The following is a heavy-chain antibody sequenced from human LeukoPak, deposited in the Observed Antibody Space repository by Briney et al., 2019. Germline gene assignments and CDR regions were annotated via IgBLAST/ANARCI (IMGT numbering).Heavy chain of an antibody. CDR2: ISLSSRDT. V-gene: IGHV1-18*01. CDR3: ARAECSGGGCPRY. Sequence: ASVKVSCKASGFSLTTYGITWVRQAPGQGLEWMGWISLSSRDTNYAQKVQDRVTMTADTSTSTAYIELRSLRPDDTALYYCARAECSGGGCPRYWGQGTLLTVSS. J-gene: IGHJ4*02. D-gene: IGHD2-15*01. CDR1: GFSLTTYG.